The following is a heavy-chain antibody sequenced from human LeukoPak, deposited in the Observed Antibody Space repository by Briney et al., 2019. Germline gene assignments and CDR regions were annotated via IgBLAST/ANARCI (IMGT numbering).Heavy chain of an antibody. J-gene: IGHJ3*02. CDR3: ARDWDCTSSSCYDAFDI. CDR1: GFTVSSNY. Sequence: GGSLRLSCAASGFTVSSNYMSWVRQAPGKGLEWVSVIYSGGSTYYADSVKGRFTISRDNSKNTPYLQMNSLRVEDTAVYYCARDWDCTSSSCYDAFDIWGQGTMVTVSS. V-gene: IGHV3-53*01. CDR2: IYSGGST. D-gene: IGHD2-2*01.